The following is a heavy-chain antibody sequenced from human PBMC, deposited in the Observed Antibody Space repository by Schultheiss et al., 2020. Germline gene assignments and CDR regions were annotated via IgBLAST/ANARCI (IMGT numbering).Heavy chain of an antibody. J-gene: IGHJ6*02. D-gene: IGHD2-2*01. V-gene: IGHV1-2*04. CDR1: GYTFTSYG. CDR2: INPNSGGT. Sequence: ASVKVSCKASGYTFTSYGISWVRQAPGQGLEWMGWINPNSGGTNYAQKFQGWVTMTRDTSISTAYMELSRLRSDDTAVYYCARVMGYCSSTSCYPYYYGMDVWGQGTTVTVSS. CDR3: ARVMGYCSSTSCYPYYYGMDV.